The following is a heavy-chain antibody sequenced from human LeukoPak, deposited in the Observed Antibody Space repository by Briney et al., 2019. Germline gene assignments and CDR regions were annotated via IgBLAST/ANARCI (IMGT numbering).Heavy chain of an antibody. D-gene: IGHD5-12*01. CDR1: GGSISSGDYY. CDR3: ARGGGYDDAFDI. J-gene: IGHJ3*02. V-gene: IGHV4-61*08. CDR2: IYYSGST. Sequence: TSETLSLTCTVSGGSISSGDYYWSWIRQPPGKGLEWIGYIYYSGSTNYNPSLKSRVTISVDTSKNQFSLKLSSVTAADTAVYYCARGGGYDDAFDIWGQGTMVTVSS.